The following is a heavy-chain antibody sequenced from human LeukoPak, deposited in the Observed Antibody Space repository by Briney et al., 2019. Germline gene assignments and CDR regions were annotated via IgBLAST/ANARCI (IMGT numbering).Heavy chain of an antibody. CDR1: GGTFRSFA. D-gene: IGHD3-22*01. V-gene: IGHV1-69*13. CDR3: ARALRYYSDSSGYAFDY. CDR2: IIPIFRTA. Sequence: ASVKVTCKASGGTFRSFAISWVRQAPGQGLEWMGGIIPIFRTANYAQKFQGRVTITAAESTSTANMELSSLRSEDTAVYYCARALRYYSDSSGYAFDYWGQGTLVTVSS. J-gene: IGHJ4*02.